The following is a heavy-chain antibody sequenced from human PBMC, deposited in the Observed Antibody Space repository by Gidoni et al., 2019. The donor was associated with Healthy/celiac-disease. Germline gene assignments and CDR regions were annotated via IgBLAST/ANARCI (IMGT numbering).Heavy chain of an antibody. V-gene: IGHV3-9*01. CDR1: GFTFDDYA. CDR3: AKDIDYGDYRLGGFWYFDL. D-gene: IGHD4-17*01. Sequence: EVQLVESGGGLVQPGRSLRLSCAASGFTFDDYAMHWVRQAPGKGLEWVSGISWNSGSIGYADSVKGRFTISRDNAKNSLYLQMNSLRAEDTALYYCAKDIDYGDYRLGGFWYFDLWGRGTLVTVSS. J-gene: IGHJ2*01. CDR2: ISWNSGSI.